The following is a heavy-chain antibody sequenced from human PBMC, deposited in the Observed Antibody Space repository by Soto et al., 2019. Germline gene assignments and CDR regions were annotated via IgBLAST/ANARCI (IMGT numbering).Heavy chain of an antibody. V-gene: IGHV4-30-4*01. Sequence: SETLSLTCTVSGGSISSGDYYWSWIRQPPGKGLEWIGYIYYSGSTYYNPSLKSRVTISVDTSKNQFSLKLSSVTAADTAVYYCARAEWFGDRKIDYWGQGTLVTVSS. CDR3: ARAEWFGDRKIDY. CDR1: GGSISSGDYY. J-gene: IGHJ4*02. D-gene: IGHD3-10*01. CDR2: IYYSGST.